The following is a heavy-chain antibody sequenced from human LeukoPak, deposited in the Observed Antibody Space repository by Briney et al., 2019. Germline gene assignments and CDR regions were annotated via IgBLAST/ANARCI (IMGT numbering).Heavy chain of an antibody. V-gene: IGHV1-69*13. Sequence: ASVKVSCKASGGTFSSYAISWVRQAPGQGLEWMGGIIPIFGTANYAQKFQGRVTITADESTSTAYMELSGLRSEDTAVYYCAREVLGGYYNDYWGQGTLVTVSS. CDR3: AREVLGGYYNDY. CDR1: GGTFSSYA. D-gene: IGHD3-22*01. CDR2: IIPIFGTA. J-gene: IGHJ4*02.